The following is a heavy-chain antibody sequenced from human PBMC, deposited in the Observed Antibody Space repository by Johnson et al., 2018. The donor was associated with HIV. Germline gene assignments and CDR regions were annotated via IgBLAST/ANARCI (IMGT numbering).Heavy chain of an antibody. CDR1: GFTFDDYA. V-gene: IGHV3-9*01. Sequence: VQLVESGGGLVQPGRSLRLSCAASGFTFDDYAMHWVRQAPGKGLEWVSGISWNSGSIGYADSVKGRFTISRDNAKNSLYLQMNSRGAEDTALYYCEKASVGIAAAGGAFDIWGQGTMVTVSS. J-gene: IGHJ3*02. CDR3: EKASVGIAAAGGAFDI. D-gene: IGHD6-13*01. CDR2: ISWNSGSI.